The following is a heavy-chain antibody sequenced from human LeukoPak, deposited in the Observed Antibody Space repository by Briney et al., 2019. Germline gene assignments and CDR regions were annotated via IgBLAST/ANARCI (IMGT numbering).Heavy chain of an antibody. Sequence: GGSLRLSCAASGFTFSSYAMSWVRQAPGKGLEWVSTINGGGVNTHYAGSVKGRFSISRDNSKNTLYLQMNSLRAEDTALYYCAKKVVVGATSPYSDFQDWGQGTLVTVSS. CDR3: AKKVVVGATSPYSDFQD. D-gene: IGHD1-26*01. V-gene: IGHV3-23*01. CDR2: INGGGVNT. CDR1: GFTFSSYA. J-gene: IGHJ1*01.